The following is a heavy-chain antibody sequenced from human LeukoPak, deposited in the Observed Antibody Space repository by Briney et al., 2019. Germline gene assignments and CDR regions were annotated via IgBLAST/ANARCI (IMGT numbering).Heavy chain of an antibody. V-gene: IGHV3-33*06. Sequence: PGGSLRLSCAATGFTFNHYGMHWVRQAPGKGLEWVAVIWSDGTNKYYGDSVKGRFTISRVDSENTIYLQMNSLRPEDTGVYYCAKDAQRGFDYSNSLEKWGQGTPVTVST. CDR3: AKDAQRGFDYSNSLEK. CDR1: GFTFNHYG. J-gene: IGHJ4*02. CDR2: IWSDGTNK. D-gene: IGHD4-11*01.